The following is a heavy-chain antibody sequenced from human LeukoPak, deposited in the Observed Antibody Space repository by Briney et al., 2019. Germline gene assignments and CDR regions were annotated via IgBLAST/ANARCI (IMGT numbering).Heavy chain of an antibody. D-gene: IGHD6-13*01. Sequence: GGSLRLSCAASGFTFSSYGMSWVRQAPGKGLEWVSAISGSGGSTYYADSVKGRFTISRDNSKNTLYLQMNSLRAEDTAVYYCAKDVAAAGSSPLGIFDYWGQGTLVTVSS. CDR2: ISGSGGST. J-gene: IGHJ4*02. V-gene: IGHV3-23*01. CDR3: AKDVAAAGSSPLGIFDY. CDR1: GFTFSSYG.